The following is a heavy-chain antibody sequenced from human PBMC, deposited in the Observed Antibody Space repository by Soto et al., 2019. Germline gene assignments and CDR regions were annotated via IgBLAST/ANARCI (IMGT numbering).Heavy chain of an antibody. CDR3: ARVCGGDCHYGMDV. Sequence: TGLEWIGYIYYSGSTYYNPSLKSRVTISVDTSKNQFSLKLSSVTAADTAVYYCARVCGGDCHYGMDVWGQGTTVTVSS. D-gene: IGHD2-21*02. CDR2: IYYSGST. J-gene: IGHJ6*02. V-gene: IGHV4-31*02.